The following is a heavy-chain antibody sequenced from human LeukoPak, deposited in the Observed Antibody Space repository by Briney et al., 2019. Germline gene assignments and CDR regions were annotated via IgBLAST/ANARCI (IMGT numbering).Heavy chain of an antibody. D-gene: IGHD3-10*01. Sequence: SVKVSCTASGGTFSSYAISWVRPAPGQGLEWMGGIIPIFGTANYAQKFQGRVTITADESTSTAYMELSSLRSEDTAVYYCARPHITMVRGVIKPRWFDPWGQGTLVTVSS. CDR1: GGTFSSYA. CDR2: IIPIFGTA. V-gene: IGHV1-69*13. J-gene: IGHJ5*02. CDR3: ARPHITMVRGVIKPRWFDP.